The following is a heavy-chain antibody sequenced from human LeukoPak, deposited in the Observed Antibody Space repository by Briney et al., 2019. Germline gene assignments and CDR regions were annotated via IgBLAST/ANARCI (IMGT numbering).Heavy chain of an antibody. V-gene: IGHV3-74*01. CDR3: ARDYRWWIQIDY. CDR2: INTDGSST. J-gene: IGHJ4*02. CDR1: GFTFSSYW. Sequence: GGSLRLSCAASGFTFSSYWMHWVRKAPGKGLVWVSRINTDGSSTSYADSVKGRFTISRDNAKNTLYLQMNSLRAEDTAVYYCARDYRWWIQIDYWGQGTLVTVSS. D-gene: IGHD5-18*01.